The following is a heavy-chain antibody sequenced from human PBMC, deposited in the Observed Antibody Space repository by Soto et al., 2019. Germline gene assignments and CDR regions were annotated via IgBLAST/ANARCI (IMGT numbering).Heavy chain of an antibody. V-gene: IGHV4-30-4*01. CDR1: GGSISSGDYY. CDR2: IYYSGST. J-gene: IGHJ4*02. CDR3: ARVDYGGNSDHTYYFDY. Sequence: PSETLSLTCTVSGGSISSGDYYWSWIRQPPGKGLEWIGYIYYSGSTYYNPSLKSRVTISVDTSKNQFSLKLSSVTAADTAVYYCARVDYGGNSDHTYYFDYWGQGTLVTVSS. D-gene: IGHD4-17*01.